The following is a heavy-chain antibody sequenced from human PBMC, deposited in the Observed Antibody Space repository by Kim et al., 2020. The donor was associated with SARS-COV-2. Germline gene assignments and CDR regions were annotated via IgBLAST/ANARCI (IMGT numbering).Heavy chain of an antibody. V-gene: IGHV3-11*01. Sequence: GGSLRLSCAASGFNFSDYYMSWIRQAPGKGLEWVSYISSSSSTIYYADSVKGRFTISRDNAKNSLYLQMNSLRAEDTAVYYCARGGYDYVWGSYRLHKQDYYGMDVWGQGTTVTVSS. CDR1: GFNFSDYY. CDR2: ISSSSSTI. D-gene: IGHD3-16*02. J-gene: IGHJ6*02. CDR3: ARGGYDYVWGSYRLHKQDYYGMDV.